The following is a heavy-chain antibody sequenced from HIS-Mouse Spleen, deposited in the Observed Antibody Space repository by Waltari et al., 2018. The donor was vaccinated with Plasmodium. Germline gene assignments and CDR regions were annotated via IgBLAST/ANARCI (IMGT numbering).Heavy chain of an antibody. CDR2: IKQDGSEK. V-gene: IGHV3-7*01. D-gene: IGHD6-13*01. J-gene: IGHJ2*01. CDR3: ASSWYWYFDL. CDR1: GFTFCCYW. Sequence: EVQLVESGGGLVQPGGSLRLSCAASGFTFCCYWMSWVRQAPGKGVEWVANIKQDGSEKYYVDSVKGRFTISRDNAKNSLYLQMNSLRAEDTAVYYCASSWYWYFDLWGRGTLVTVSS.